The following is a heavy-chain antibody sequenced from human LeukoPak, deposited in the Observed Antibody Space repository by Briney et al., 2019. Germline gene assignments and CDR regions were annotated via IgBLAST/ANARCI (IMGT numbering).Heavy chain of an antibody. CDR3: ARETKRWSYDSSGYYAFDAFDI. Sequence: GGSLRLSCAASGFTFSDYYMSWIRQAPGKGLEWVSYISSSGSTIYYADSVKGRFTISRDNAKNTLYLQMNSLRAEDTAVYYCARETKRWSYDSSGYYAFDAFDIWGQGTMVTVSS. J-gene: IGHJ3*02. D-gene: IGHD3-22*01. V-gene: IGHV3-11*04. CDR2: ISSSGSTI. CDR1: GFTFSDYY.